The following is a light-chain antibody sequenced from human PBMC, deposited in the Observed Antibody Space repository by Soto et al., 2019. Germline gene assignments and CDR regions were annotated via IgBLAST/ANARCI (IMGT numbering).Light chain of an antibody. J-gene: IGKJ1*01. CDR2: DAS. Sequence: EIVLTQSPATLSLSPGERATLSCRASQSVSSYLAWYQQKPSQAPRLLIYDASNRATGIPARFSGSGPGTDFTLTISSLEPEDFAVYYCQQRSNWPRTFGQGTKVDI. CDR3: QQRSNWPRT. V-gene: IGKV3-11*01. CDR1: QSVSSY.